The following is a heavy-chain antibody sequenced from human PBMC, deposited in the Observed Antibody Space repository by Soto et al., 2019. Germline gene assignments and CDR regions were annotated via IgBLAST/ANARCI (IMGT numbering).Heavy chain of an antibody. D-gene: IGHD1-7*01. J-gene: IGHJ6*02. CDR2: IWYDGSNK. Sequence: GGSMRHSCAASGFTFSSYGMHWVRQAPGKGLEWVAVIWYDGSNKYYADSVKGRFTISRDNSKNTLYLQMNSLRAEDTAVYYCAREAGTTRYYGMDVWGQGTTVTVSS. V-gene: IGHV3-33*01. CDR1: GFTFSSYG. CDR3: AREAGTTRYYGMDV.